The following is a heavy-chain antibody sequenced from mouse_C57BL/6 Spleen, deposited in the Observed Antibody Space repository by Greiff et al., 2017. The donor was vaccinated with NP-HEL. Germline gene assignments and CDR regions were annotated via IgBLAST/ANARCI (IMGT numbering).Heavy chain of an antibody. J-gene: IGHJ2*01. V-gene: IGHV5-4*01. Sequence: EVQGVESGGGLVKPGGSLKLSCAASGFTFSSYAMSWVRQTPEKRLEWVATISDGGSYTYYPDNVKGRFTISRDNAKNNLYLQMSHLKSEDTAMYYCARTESPLLFYFDYWGQGTTLTVSS. CDR2: ISDGGSYT. D-gene: IGHD2-10*01. CDR1: GFTFSSYA. CDR3: ARTESPLLFYFDY.